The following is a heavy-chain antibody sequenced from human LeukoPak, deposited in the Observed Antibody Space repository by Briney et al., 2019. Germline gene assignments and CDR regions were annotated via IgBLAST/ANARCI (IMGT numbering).Heavy chain of an antibody. D-gene: IGHD3-22*01. CDR3: ARRRRAEYYYDSSGYLTN. Sequence: SETLSLTCAVYGGSFSGYYWSWIRQPPGKGLEWIGEINHSGSTNYNPSLKSRVTISVDTSKNQFSLKLSSVTAADTAVYYCARRRRAEYYYDSSGYLTNWGQGTLVTVSS. J-gene: IGHJ4*02. CDR1: GGSFSGYY. CDR2: INHSGST. V-gene: IGHV4-34*01.